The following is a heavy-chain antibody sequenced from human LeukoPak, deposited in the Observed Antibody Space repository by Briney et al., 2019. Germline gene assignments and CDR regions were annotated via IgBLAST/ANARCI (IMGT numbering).Heavy chain of an antibody. D-gene: IGHD3-10*01. CDR1: GGSFSGYY. CDR2: ISYSGNT. J-gene: IGHJ5*02. CDR3: ARDGITMVPAAGNWFDP. V-gene: IGHV4-59*12. Sequence: PSETLSLTCAVYGGSFSGYYWSWIRQPPGKGLEWIGYISYSGNTNYNPSLKSRVTISVDTSKNQFSLKLSSVTAADTAVYYCARDGITMVPAAGNWFDPWGQGTLVTVSS.